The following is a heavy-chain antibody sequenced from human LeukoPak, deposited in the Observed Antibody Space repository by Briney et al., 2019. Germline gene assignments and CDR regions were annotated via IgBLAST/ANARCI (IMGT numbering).Heavy chain of an antibody. Sequence: GGSLRPSCAVSGLRFGSFWMSWVRQAPGKGLEWAANINQDGSEKYFVDSVRGRFTISRDNSKNSLHLQMNTLRAEDTAVYYCARERDGRFFDYWGQGTLVTVSS. J-gene: IGHJ4*02. V-gene: IGHV3-7*01. D-gene: IGHD5-24*01. CDR1: GLRFGSFW. CDR2: INQDGSEK. CDR3: ARERDGRFFDY.